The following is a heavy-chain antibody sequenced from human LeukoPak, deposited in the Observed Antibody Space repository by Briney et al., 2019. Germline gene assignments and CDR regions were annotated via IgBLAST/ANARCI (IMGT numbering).Heavy chain of an antibody. CDR1: GGSISSSNW. Sequence: SETLSLTCAVSGGSISSSNWWSWVRPPPGKGLEWIGEIYHSGSTNYNPSLKSRVTISVDKSKNQFSLKLSSVTAADTAVYYCARRDTLLSRALDYWGQGTLVTVSS. D-gene: IGHD5-24*01. J-gene: IGHJ4*02. CDR2: IYHSGST. CDR3: ARRDTLLSRALDY. V-gene: IGHV4-4*02.